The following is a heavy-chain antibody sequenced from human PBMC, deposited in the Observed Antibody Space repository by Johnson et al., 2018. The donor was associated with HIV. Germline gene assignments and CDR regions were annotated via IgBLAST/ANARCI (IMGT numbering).Heavy chain of an antibody. D-gene: IGHD2-21*01. V-gene: IGHV3-30*04. J-gene: IGHJ3*02. Sequence: QVQLVESGGGVVQPGRSLRLSCAASGFTFSSYAMHWVRQTPGKGLEWVAVISSDGSNKYFADSVKGRFIISRDNSKNTLYLQMNSLTTEDTAAYYCARGGGCGGDCYSGFDAFDIWGPDTMVTVSS. CDR2: ISSDGSNK. CDR3: ARGGGCGGDCYSGFDAFDI. CDR1: GFTFSSYA.